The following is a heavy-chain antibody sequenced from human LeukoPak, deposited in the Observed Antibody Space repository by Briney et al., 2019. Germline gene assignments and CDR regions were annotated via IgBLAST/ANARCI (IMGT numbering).Heavy chain of an antibody. V-gene: IGHV4-39*01. CDR3: VYYGSGSSPPYYYYYYMDV. Sequence: PSETLSLTCTVSGGSISSSSYYWGWIRQPPGKGLEWIGSIYYSGSTYYNPSLKSRVTISVDTSKNQFSLKLSSVTAADTAVYYCVYYGSGSSPPYYYYYYMDVWGKGTTVTISS. D-gene: IGHD3-10*01. CDR2: IYYSGST. CDR1: GGSISSSSYY. J-gene: IGHJ6*03.